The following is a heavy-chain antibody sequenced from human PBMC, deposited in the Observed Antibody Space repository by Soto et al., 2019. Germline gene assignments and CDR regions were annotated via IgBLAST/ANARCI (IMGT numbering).Heavy chain of an antibody. CDR2: ISAYNGNT. D-gene: IGHD2-2*01. J-gene: IGHJ6*02. Sequence: QVQLVQSGAEVKKPGASVKVSCKASGYTFTSYGISWVRQAPGQGLEWMGWISAYNGNTNYAQKLQGRVTMTTDTSTSTAYMELRSLRSDDTAVYYCARDRGRYCSSTSCPATYYYYGMDVWGQGTTVTVSS. V-gene: IGHV1-18*04. CDR1: GYTFTSYG. CDR3: ARDRGRYCSSTSCPATYYYYGMDV.